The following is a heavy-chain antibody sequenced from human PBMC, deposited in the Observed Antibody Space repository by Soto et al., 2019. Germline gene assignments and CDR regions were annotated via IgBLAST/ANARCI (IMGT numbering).Heavy chain of an antibody. J-gene: IGHJ3*02. CDR1: GYTLTELS. Sequence: GASVKVSCKVSGYTLTELSMHWVRQAPGKGLEWMGGFDPEDGETIYAQKFQGRVTMTEDTSTDTAYMELSSLRSEDTAVYYCATRRSTHDAIQRVAFDIWGQGTMVTVSS. V-gene: IGHV1-24*01. CDR2: FDPEDGET. CDR3: ATRRSTHDAIQRVAFDI. D-gene: IGHD2-8*01.